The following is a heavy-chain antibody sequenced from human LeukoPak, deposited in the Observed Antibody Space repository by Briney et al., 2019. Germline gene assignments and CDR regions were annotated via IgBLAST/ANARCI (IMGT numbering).Heavy chain of an antibody. J-gene: IGHJ5*02. CDR2: IYYSGST. V-gene: IGHV4-30-4*01. Sequence: SETLSLTCTVSGGSISSGDYYWSWIRQPPGKGLEWIGYIYYSGSTYYNPSLKSRVTISVDTSKNQFSLKLSSVTAADTAVYYCAGEDSYAVVRWFDPWGQGTLVTVSS. CDR3: AGEDSYAVVRWFDP. D-gene: IGHD5-18*01. CDR1: GGSISSGDYY.